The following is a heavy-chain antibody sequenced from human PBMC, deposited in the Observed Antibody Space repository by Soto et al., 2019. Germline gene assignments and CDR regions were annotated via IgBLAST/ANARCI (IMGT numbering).Heavy chain of an antibody. J-gene: IGHJ5*02. CDR3: ARQSGWFDP. Sequence: SETLSLTCTVSGGSISSYYWSWIRQPPGKGLEWIGYIYYSGSTSYNPSLKSRVTISVDTSKNQFSLKLSSVTAADTAVYYCARQSGWFDPWGQGTLVTVSS. CDR1: GGSISSYY. D-gene: IGHD7-27*01. CDR2: IYYSGST. V-gene: IGHV4-59*08.